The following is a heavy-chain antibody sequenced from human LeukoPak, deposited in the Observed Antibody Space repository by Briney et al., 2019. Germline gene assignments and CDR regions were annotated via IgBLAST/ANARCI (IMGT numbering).Heavy chain of an antibody. V-gene: IGHV1-46*01. CDR2: INPSGGST. CDR1: RYTFTSYD. J-gene: IGHJ4*02. Sequence: GASVKDSCKASRYTFTSYDINWVREAAGQGLEWMGIINPSGGSTSYAQKFQGRVTMTRDMSTSTVYMELSSLRSEDTAVYYCARDLIKSPPGGTFDYWGQGTLVTVSS. CDR3: ARDLIKSPPGGTFDY. D-gene: IGHD3-16*01.